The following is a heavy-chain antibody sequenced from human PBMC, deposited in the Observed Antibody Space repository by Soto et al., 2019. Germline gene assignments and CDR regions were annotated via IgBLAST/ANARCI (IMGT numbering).Heavy chain of an antibody. V-gene: IGHV4-39*01. CDR1: GGSISSSSYY. Sequence: QLQLQESGPGLVKPSETLSLTCTVSGGSISSSSYYWGWIRQPPGKGLEWIGSIYYSGSTYYNPSLKSRVTISVDTSKTQFSLKLSSVTAADTAVYYCASVQYYDSSGYYYGENWFDPWGQGTLVTVSS. J-gene: IGHJ5*02. CDR2: IYYSGST. D-gene: IGHD3-22*01. CDR3: ASVQYYDSSGYYYGENWFDP.